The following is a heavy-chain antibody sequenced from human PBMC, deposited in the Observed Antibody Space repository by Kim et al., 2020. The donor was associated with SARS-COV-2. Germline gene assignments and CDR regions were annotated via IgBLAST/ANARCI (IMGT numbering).Heavy chain of an antibody. Sequence: GGSLRLSCAASGFTFSSYAMSWVRQAPGKGLEWVSAISGSGGSTYYADSVKGRFTISRDNSKNTLYLQMNSLRAEDTAVYYCAKDYCSSTSCYAPYFDYWGQGTLVTVSS. D-gene: IGHD2-2*01. CDR1: GFTFSSYA. CDR3: AKDYCSSTSCYAPYFDY. V-gene: IGHV3-23*01. CDR2: ISGSGGST. J-gene: IGHJ4*02.